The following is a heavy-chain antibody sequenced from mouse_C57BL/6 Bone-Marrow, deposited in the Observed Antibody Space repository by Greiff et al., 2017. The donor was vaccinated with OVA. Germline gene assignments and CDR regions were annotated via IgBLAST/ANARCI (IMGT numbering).Heavy chain of an antibody. D-gene: IGHD1-1*01. CDR2: ISYDGSN. J-gene: IGHJ1*03. CDR1: GYSITSGYY. V-gene: IGHV3-6*01. CDR3: ARRGTVVGFHGYFDV. Sequence: EVQLQESGPGLVKPSQSLSLTCSVTGYSITSGYYWNWIRQFPGNKLEWMGYISYDGSNNYNPSLKNRISITRDTSKNQFFLKLNSVTTEDTATYYCARRGTVVGFHGYFDVWGTGTTVTVSS.